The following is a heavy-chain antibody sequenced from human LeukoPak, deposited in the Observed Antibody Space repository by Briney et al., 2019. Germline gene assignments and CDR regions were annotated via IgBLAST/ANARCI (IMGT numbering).Heavy chain of an antibody. V-gene: IGHV1-2*02. CDR3: ARGSGYFDY. CDR2: INPNSGGT. J-gene: IGHJ4*02. Sequence: SSAKVSCKASGDTFTGYHMHWVRQAPGQGLEWMGWINPNSGGTNYAQKFQGRVTMTRDTSISTAYMELSRLGSDDTAVYYCARGSGYFDYWGQGTLVTVSS. CDR1: GDTFTGYH. D-gene: IGHD1-26*01.